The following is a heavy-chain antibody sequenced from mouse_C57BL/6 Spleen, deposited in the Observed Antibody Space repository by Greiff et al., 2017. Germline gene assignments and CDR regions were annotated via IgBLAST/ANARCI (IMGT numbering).Heavy chain of an antibody. CDR3: ARDYGRSYFDY. Sequence: EVKLMESGGDLVKPGGSLKLSCAASGFTFSSYGMSWVRQTPDKRLEWVATISSGGSYTYYPDSVKGRFTISRDNAKNTLYLQRSSLKSEDTAMYYCARDYGRSYFDYWGQGTTLTVSS. CDR2: ISSGGSYT. D-gene: IGHD1-1*01. J-gene: IGHJ2*01. V-gene: IGHV5-6*01. CDR1: GFTFSSYG.